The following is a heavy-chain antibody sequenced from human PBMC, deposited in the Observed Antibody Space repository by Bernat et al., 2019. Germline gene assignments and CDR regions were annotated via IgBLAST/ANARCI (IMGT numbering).Heavy chain of an antibody. J-gene: IGHJ5*02. CDR1: GYSFTSYW. V-gene: IGHV5-51*01. CDR3: ARLFGSGNIWNSGFDP. CDR2: IYPGDSDT. Sequence: EVQLVQSGAEVKKPGESLKISCKGSGYSFTSYWIAWVRQMPGKGLDWMGIIYPGDSDTRYSPSFQGTVTISADKSISTAYLQWSSLKASDTAMYYCARLFGSGNIWNSGFDPWGQGTLVTVSS. D-gene: IGHD1-7*01.